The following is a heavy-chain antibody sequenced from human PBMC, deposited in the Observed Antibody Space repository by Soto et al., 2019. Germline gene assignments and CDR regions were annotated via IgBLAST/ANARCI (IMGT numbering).Heavy chain of an antibody. CDR3: ARSYNYGSYWYFDL. CDR1: GYTFSDYG. D-gene: IGHD3-10*01. Sequence: ASVKVSCKASGYTFSDYGITWVREAPGQGLEWMGWISISSGNTHFEESLQGRVTMTSDKTSTAYMELWRLRSDDSAMYYCARSYNYGSYWYFDLWGRGTLVTVSS. CDR2: ISISSGNT. J-gene: IGHJ2*01. V-gene: IGHV1-18*04.